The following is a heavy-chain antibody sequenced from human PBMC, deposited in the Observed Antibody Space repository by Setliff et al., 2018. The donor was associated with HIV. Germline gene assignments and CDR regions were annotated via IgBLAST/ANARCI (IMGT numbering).Heavy chain of an antibody. CDR1: GGSIRSGSYY. CDR2: VYYSGSS. Sequence: SETLSLTCSVSGGSIRSGSYYWDWIRQPPGKGLEWIGSVYYSGSSYYNPSVRSRVIMSLDTSENHFSLKLSSVTAADTAVYYCVRNSFDYVEEEWGQGTQVTVSS. D-gene: IGHD3-9*01. CDR3: VRNSFDYVEEE. V-gene: IGHV4-39*07. J-gene: IGHJ4*02.